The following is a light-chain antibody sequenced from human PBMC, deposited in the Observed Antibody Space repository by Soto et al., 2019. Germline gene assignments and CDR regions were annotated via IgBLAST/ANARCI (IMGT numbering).Light chain of an antibody. CDR3: QQRNKWPPVT. V-gene: IGKV1-39*01. J-gene: IGKJ4*01. CDR2: AAS. CDR1: QTIMTY. Sequence: DIQMTQSPSSLSASVGDEVTITCRASQTIMTYLNWYQLKPGKPPRLLIYAASSLQSGVPSRFSGSGSGTDFTLTISSLELEDFAVYYCQQRNKWPPVTFGGGTKVDIK.